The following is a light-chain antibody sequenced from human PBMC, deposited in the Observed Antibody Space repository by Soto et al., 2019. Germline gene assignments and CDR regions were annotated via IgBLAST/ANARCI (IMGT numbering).Light chain of an antibody. V-gene: IGKV3-11*01. Sequence: LSLSPGERATLSCRASQSVSSYLAWYQQKPGQAPRLLIYDASNLATGIPARFSGSGSGTDFTLTISSLEPEDFAVYYCQQRSNWPPTFGQGTKLEIK. CDR1: QSVSSY. CDR3: QQRSNWPPT. J-gene: IGKJ2*01. CDR2: DAS.